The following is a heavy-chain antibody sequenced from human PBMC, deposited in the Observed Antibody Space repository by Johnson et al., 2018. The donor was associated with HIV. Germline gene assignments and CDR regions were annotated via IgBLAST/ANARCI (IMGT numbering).Heavy chain of an antibody. V-gene: IGHV3-53*01. CDR3: ARVASGAFDI. J-gene: IGHJ3*02. CDR2: IYSGGST. D-gene: IGHD3-3*01. Sequence: GLEWVSVIYSGGSTYYADSVKGRFTISRDNSKNTLYLQMNSLRAEDTAVYYCARVASGAFDIWGQGTMVTVSS.